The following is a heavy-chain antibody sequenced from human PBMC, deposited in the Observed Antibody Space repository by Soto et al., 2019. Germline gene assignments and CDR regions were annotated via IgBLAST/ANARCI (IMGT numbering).Heavy chain of an antibody. Sequence: GGSLRLSCAASGFPFSSYGMHWVRQAPGKGLDWVGVIWYDGSKKDYAESVKGRFTISGDNSKNMLYLQMNSLRADDTAVYYCASSINWGQGTLVTVSS. V-gene: IGHV3-33*03. CDR3: ASSIN. CDR2: IWYDGSKK. J-gene: IGHJ4*02. CDR1: GFPFSSYG.